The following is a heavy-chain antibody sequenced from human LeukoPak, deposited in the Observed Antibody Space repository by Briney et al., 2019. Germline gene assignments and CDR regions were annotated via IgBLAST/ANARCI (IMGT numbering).Heavy chain of an antibody. CDR3: ARYSTYNY. CDR2: IYYSGST. D-gene: IGHD6-13*01. CDR1: GVSISSSSYY. Sequence: PSETLSLTCTVSGVSISSSSYYWGWIRQPPGKGLEWIGSIYYSGSTYYNPSLKSRVTISVDTSKNQFSLKLSSVTAADTAVYYCARYSTYNYWGQGTLVTVSS. J-gene: IGHJ4*02. V-gene: IGHV4-39*01.